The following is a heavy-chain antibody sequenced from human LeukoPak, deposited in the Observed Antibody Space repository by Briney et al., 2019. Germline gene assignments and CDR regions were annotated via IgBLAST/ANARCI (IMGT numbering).Heavy chain of an antibody. CDR3: ATVRSYGDYGLDAFDI. CDR1: GYTFTSNY. CDR2: ISPSGGST. D-gene: IGHD4-17*01. Sequence: ASVKVSCKAFGYTFTSNYMHWVRQAPGQGPEWMGVISPSGGSTTYAQKFQGRVTLTRDMSTSTDYLELSSLRSEDTAVYYCATVRSYGDYGLDAFDIWGQGTMVTVSS. J-gene: IGHJ3*02. V-gene: IGHV1-46*01.